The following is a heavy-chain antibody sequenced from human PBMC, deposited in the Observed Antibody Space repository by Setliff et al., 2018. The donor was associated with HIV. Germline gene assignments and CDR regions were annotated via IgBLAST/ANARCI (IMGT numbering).Heavy chain of an antibody. CDR2: IDRDGSET. D-gene: IGHD3-10*01. CDR1: GFTFDDYG. V-gene: IGHV3-7*01. Sequence: GGSLRLSCAASGFTFDDYGMTWVRQAPGKGLEWVANIDRDGSETNYVDSVKGRFTIFRDNAKSSMYLQMNSLRAEDTAIYYCARKFRPGHGVDVWGQGTTVTVSS. CDR3: ARKFRPGHGVDV. J-gene: IGHJ6*02.